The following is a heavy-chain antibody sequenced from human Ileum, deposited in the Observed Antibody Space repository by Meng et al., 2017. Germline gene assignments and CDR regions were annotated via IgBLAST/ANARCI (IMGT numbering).Heavy chain of an antibody. CDR3: ARDYYDRSGYYYFDY. Sequence: GESLKISCAASGFTFSNYEMNWVRQAPGKGLEWVSYISSSGSTIYYADSVKGRFTISRDNARKSLDLQMNSLRAEDTGVYYCARDYYDRSGYYYFDYWGQGTPV. CDR2: ISSSGSTI. V-gene: IGHV3-48*03. D-gene: IGHD3-22*01. CDR1: GFTFSNYE. J-gene: IGHJ4*02.